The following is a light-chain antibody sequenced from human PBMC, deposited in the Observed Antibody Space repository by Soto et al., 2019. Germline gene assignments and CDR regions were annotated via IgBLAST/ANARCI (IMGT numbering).Light chain of an antibody. CDR2: KAS. V-gene: IGKV1-5*03. J-gene: IGKJ1*01. CDR1: QSISSW. CDR3: QQYNSYSPT. Sequence: DIQMTQSPSTLSASVGDRVTITCRASQSISSWLAWYQQKPGKAPKLLIYKASSLESGVPSRFSGSGSGTEFTLTSSSLQPDDFATDYCQQYNSYSPTFGQGTKVEIK.